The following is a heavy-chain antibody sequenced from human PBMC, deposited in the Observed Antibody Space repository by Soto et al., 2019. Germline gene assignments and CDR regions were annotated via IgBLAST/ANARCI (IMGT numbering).Heavy chain of an antibody. CDR1: GYTFTSYG. Sequence: ASVKVSCKASGYTFTSYGISWVRQAPGQGLEWMGWISAYNGNTNYAQKLQGRVTMTTDTSTSTAYMELRSLRSDDTAVYYCARDKTPYGDFDWFDPWGQGTLVTVS. CDR3: ARDKTPYGDFDWFDP. V-gene: IGHV1-18*01. CDR2: ISAYNGNT. D-gene: IGHD4-17*01. J-gene: IGHJ5*02.